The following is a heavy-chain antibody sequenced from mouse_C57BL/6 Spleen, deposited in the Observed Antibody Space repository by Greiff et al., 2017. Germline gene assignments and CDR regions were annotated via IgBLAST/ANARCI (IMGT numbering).Heavy chain of an antibody. D-gene: IGHD1-1*01. CDR1: GFTFSDYY. J-gene: IGHJ2*01. V-gene: IGHV5-16*01. CDR3: ARDLRYYFDY. CDR2: INYDGSST. Sequence: EVKLVESEGGLVQPGSSMKLSCTASGFTFSDYYMAWVRQVPEKGLEWVANINYDGSSTYYLDSLKSRFIISRDNAKNILYLQMSSLKSEDTATXYCARDLRYYFDYWGQGTTLTVSS.